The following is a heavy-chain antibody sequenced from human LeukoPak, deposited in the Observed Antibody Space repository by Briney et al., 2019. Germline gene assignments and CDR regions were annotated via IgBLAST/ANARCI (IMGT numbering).Heavy chain of an antibody. CDR2: IYSSGTS. CDR3: ARGYGEATREAFDI. J-gene: IGHJ3*02. Sequence: SETLSLTCAVSGGSISNYFWSWVRQPAGKGLECLGRIYSSGTSYYNPSLKSRVTMSVDTSKNQFSLKLSSVTAADTAVYYCARGYGEATREAFDIWGQGTMVTVSS. V-gene: IGHV4-4*07. D-gene: IGHD4-17*01. CDR1: GGSISNYF.